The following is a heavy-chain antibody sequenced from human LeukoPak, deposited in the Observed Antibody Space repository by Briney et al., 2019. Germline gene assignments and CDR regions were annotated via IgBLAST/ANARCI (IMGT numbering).Heavy chain of an antibody. V-gene: IGHV3-15*01. J-gene: IGHJ4*02. Sequence: GGSLRLSCAASGFTFSNAWMSWVRQAPGKGLEWVGRIKSKTDGGTTDYAAPVKGRFTISRDDSKNTLYLQMNSLKTDDTAVYYCANLGIVVAWAPGYWGQGTLVTVSS. CDR3: ANLGIVVAWAPGY. CDR2: IKSKTDGGTT. D-gene: IGHD6-19*01. CDR1: GFTFSNAW.